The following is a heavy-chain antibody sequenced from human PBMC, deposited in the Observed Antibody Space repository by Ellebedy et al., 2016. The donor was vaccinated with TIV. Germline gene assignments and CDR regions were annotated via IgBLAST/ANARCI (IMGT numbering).Heavy chain of an antibody. CDR3: ARSVAARHPCFDY. CDR1: GFSFSSYA. Sequence: GESLKISCAASGFSFSSYAMSWVRQAPGKGLEWVSAISGSGGSTYYADSVKGRFTISRDNSKTTLYLQMNSLRCEDTAVYYCARSVAARHPCFDYWGQGTLVTVSS. J-gene: IGHJ4*02. D-gene: IGHD6-6*01. V-gene: IGHV3-23*01. CDR2: ISGSGGST.